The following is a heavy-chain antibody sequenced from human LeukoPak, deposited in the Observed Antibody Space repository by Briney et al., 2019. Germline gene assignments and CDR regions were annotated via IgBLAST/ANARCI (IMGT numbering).Heavy chain of an antibody. CDR3: ARGFLTYYYDSSGLYFDY. V-gene: IGHV4-59*01. Sequence: SETLSLTCTVSGGSITSNYWSWVRQPPGKGLEWIGYIYFSGRTNYDPSLKSRVTMSVDTSKKEFSLKLSSVSAADTAVYYCARGFLTYYYDSSGLYFDYWGQGTLVTVSS. CDR1: GGSITSNY. D-gene: IGHD3-22*01. CDR2: IYFSGRT. J-gene: IGHJ4*02.